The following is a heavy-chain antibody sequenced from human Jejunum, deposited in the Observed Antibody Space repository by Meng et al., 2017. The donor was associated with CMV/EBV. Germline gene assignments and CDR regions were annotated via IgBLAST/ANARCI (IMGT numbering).Heavy chain of an antibody. CDR3: ARARRDPEYCSGGSCYSFDS. D-gene: IGHD2-15*01. Sequence: GDYYWSWIRQPPGKGLEWIGYIYYSGSTYYNPSLKSRVAISADTSKNEFSLKVTSLTAADTAVYYCARARRDPEYCSGGSCYSFDSWGQGTLVTVSS. J-gene: IGHJ4*02. CDR1: GDYY. CDR2: IYYSGST. V-gene: IGHV4-30-4*01.